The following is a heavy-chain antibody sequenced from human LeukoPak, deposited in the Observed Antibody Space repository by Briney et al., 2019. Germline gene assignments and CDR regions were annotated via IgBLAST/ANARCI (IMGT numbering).Heavy chain of an antibody. V-gene: IGHV3-30*02. D-gene: IGHD3-22*01. Sequence: GGSLRLSCTASGFTFSTYAMHWVRQAPGKGLEWVAFIRYDGSLKYHADSVKGRFTISRDNAKNSLYLQMNSLRAEDTAVYYCARDGGLDYYDSSGPFDYWGQGTLVTVSS. CDR2: IRYDGSLK. CDR1: GFTFSTYA. J-gene: IGHJ4*02. CDR3: ARDGGLDYYDSSGPFDY.